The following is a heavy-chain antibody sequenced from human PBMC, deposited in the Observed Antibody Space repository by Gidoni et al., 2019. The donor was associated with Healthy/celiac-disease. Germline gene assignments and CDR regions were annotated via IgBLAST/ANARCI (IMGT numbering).Heavy chain of an antibody. CDR2: ISGSSGST. CDR1: GFTFSSYA. Sequence: EVQLLESGGGLVQPGGSLRLSCAASGFTFSSYAMSWVRRAPGKGLEWVSAISGSSGSTYYADSVKGRFTISRDNSKNTLYLQMNSLRAEDTAVYYCAKEGCSSTSCYTRYWGQGTLVTVSS. J-gene: IGHJ4*02. CDR3: AKEGCSSTSCYTRY. V-gene: IGHV3-23*01. D-gene: IGHD2-2*02.